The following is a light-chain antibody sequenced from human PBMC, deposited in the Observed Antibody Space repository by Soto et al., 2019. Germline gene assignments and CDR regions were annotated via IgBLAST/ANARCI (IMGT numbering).Light chain of an antibody. CDR1: QGISNY. Sequence: IQLTQSPSFLPASVGDRVTVTCRASQGISNYLAWYQQKPGKAPGLLMYAASTLQRGVSSRFSGSGSGTEFTLTISNLQPEDFATYYCQQLNSYPLTFGGGTKGDIK. V-gene: IGKV1-9*01. CDR2: AAS. J-gene: IGKJ4*01. CDR3: QQLNSYPLT.